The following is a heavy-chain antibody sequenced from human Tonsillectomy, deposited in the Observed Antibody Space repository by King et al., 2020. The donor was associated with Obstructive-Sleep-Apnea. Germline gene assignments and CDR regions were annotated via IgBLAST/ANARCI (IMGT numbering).Heavy chain of an antibody. D-gene: IGHD4-17*01. CDR1: GFTVSRYW. Sequence: VQLVESGGGLVQPGGSLRLSCAASGFTVSRYWMHWVRQAPGKGLVWVSGIKSDGSSTSYAACVKGRFTISRDNAKNTLYLQMNSLRAEDTAVYYCARELYGDYGVDYWGQGTLVTVSS. V-gene: IGHV3-74*01. CDR2: IKSDGSST. J-gene: IGHJ4*02. CDR3: ARELYGDYGVDY.